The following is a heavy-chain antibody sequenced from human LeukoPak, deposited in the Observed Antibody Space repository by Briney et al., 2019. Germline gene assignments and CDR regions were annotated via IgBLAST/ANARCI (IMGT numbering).Heavy chain of an antibody. V-gene: IGHV1-2*04. CDR3: ARDLFSIPISTGFGI. Sequence: GASVKVSCKASGYTFTGYYMHWVRQAPGQGLEWMGWINPNSGGTNYAQKFQGWVTMTRDTSISTAYMELSRLRSDDTAVYYCARDLFSIPISTGFGIWGQGTMVTVSS. J-gene: IGHJ3*02. CDR2: INPNSGGT. D-gene: IGHD2-2*02. CDR1: GYTFTGYY.